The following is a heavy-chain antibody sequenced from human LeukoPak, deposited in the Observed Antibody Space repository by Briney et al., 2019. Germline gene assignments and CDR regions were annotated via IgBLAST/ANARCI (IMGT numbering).Heavy chain of an antibody. V-gene: IGHV5-51*01. Sequence: GESLKISCKGSGYSINNYWIGWVRQVPGKGLEWMRIIYPADSDIRYSPSFQGQVTISADKSISTAYLQWSSLKASDTAMYYCARQAYCSGGSCYTWFDPWGQGTLVTVSS. D-gene: IGHD2-15*01. CDR2: IYPADSDI. CDR3: ARQAYCSGGSCYTWFDP. J-gene: IGHJ5*02. CDR1: GYSINNYW.